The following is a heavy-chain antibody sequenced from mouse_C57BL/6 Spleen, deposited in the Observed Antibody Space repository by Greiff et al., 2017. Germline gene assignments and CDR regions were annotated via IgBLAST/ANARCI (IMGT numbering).Heavy chain of an antibody. CDR2: IWSGGST. J-gene: IGHJ4*01. Sequence: VKLVESGPGLVQPSQSLSITCTVSGFSLTSYGVHWVRQSPGKGLEWLGVIWSGGSTDYNAAFISRLSISKDNSKSQVFFKMNSLQADDTAIYYCARRGTVVAENAMDYWGQGTSVTVSS. D-gene: IGHD1-1*01. CDR3: ARRGTVVAENAMDY. CDR1: GFSLTSYG. V-gene: IGHV2-2*01.